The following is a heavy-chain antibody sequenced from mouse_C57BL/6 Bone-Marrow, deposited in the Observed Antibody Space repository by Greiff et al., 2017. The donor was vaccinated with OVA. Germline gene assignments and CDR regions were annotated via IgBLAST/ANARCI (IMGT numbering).Heavy chain of an antibody. CDR3: ARCSNWTWFAY. Sequence: EVHLVESGGGLVQPGGSLKLSCAASGFTFSDYYMYWVRQTPEKRLEWVAYISNGGGSTYYPDTVKGRFTISRDNAKNTLYLQMSHLKSEDSAMYYCARCSNWTWFAYWGQGTLVTVSA. D-gene: IGHD4-1*01. J-gene: IGHJ3*01. V-gene: IGHV5-12*01. CDR2: ISNGGGST. CDR1: GFTFSDYY.